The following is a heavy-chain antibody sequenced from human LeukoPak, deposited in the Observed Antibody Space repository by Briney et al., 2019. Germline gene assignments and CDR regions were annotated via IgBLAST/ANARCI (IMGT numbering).Heavy chain of an antibody. D-gene: IGHD3-22*01. J-gene: IGHJ3*02. CDR1: GGSIISSNHY. CDR2: ISYSGGT. CDR3: GREVDYFVSGGYRLHAFVI. V-gene: IGHV4-39*02. Sequence: SETLSLTCTVSGGSIISSNHYWGWTRQPPGKGLEWFGSISYSGGTAYNPSLRSRVTISVDTSKNQFSLKVNSVTAADTAVYYCGREVDYFVSGGYRLHAFVIWAKGHWSPSLQ.